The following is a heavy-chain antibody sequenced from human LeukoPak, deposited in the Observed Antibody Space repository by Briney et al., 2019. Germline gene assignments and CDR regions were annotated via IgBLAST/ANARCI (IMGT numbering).Heavy chain of an antibody. V-gene: IGHV3-23*01. D-gene: IGHD3-16*01. J-gene: IGHJ6*02. Sequence: GGSLRLSCAASGFTFSSYAMTWVRHAPGKGLDWVSGISGRGVGTYYADSVKGRFTISRENSKNTLFLQMHSLRGEDTALYYGAGSYGPFYNGLDVWGQGTSVTVSS. CDR1: GFTFSSYA. CDR2: ISGRGVGT. CDR3: AGSYGPFYNGLDV.